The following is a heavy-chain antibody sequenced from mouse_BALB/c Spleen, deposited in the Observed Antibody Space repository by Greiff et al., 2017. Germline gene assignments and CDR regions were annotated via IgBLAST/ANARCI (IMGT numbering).Heavy chain of an antibody. J-gene: IGHJ3*01. CDR3: ARHDYGYGFAY. V-gene: IGHV5-6-2*01. CDR1: GFTFSSYY. Sequence: EVQGVESGGGLVKLGGSLKLSCAASGFTFSSYYMSWVRQTPEKRLELVAAINSNGGSTYYPDTVKGRFTISRDNAKNTLYLQMSSLKSEDTALYYCARHDYGYGFAYWGQGTLVTVSA. CDR2: INSNGGST. D-gene: IGHD1-2*01.